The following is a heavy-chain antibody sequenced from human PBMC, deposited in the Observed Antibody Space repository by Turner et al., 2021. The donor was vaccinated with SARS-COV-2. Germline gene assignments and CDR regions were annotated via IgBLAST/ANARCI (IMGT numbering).Heavy chain of an antibody. CDR3: AKAQLGYYLGVDY. Sequence: EVQLFESAGGFVQPVGSLLLSCAASGFTFSSYVMSWVRQAPGKGLEWVSSMSVSGGSTYYADSVKGRFTISRDNSKNTLYLQMNSMRAEDTAVYYCAKAQLGYYLGVDYWGQGTLVTVSS. V-gene: IGHV3-23*01. CDR2: MSVSGGST. CDR1: GFTFSSYV. D-gene: IGHD3-3*01. J-gene: IGHJ4*02.